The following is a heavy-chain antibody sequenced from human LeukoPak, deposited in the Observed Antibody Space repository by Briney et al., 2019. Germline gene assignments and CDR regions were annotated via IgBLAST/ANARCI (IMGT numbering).Heavy chain of an antibody. V-gene: IGHV4-39*01. CDR2: IYYSGST. Sequence: PSETLSLTCTVSGGSISSSSYYWGWIRQPPGKGLEWIGSIYYSGSTYYNPSLESRVTISVDTSKNQFALKLSSVTAADTAVYYCAHFRGGAFDFWGQGTMVTVSA. CDR1: GGSISSSSYY. CDR3: AHFRGGAFDF. J-gene: IGHJ3*01. D-gene: IGHD3-16*01.